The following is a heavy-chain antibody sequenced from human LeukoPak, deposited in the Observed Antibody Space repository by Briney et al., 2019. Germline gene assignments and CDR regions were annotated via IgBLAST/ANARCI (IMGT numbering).Heavy chain of an antibody. CDR2: IYYSGST. CDR3: ARGAGLDY. Sequence: SQTLSLTCAVSGGSISSGGYSWSWIRQPPGKGLEWIGYIYYSGSTNYNPSLKSRVTISVDTSKNQFSLKPSSVTAADTAVYYCARGAGLDYWGQGTLVTVSS. V-gene: IGHV4-61*08. CDR1: GGSISSGGYS. J-gene: IGHJ4*02.